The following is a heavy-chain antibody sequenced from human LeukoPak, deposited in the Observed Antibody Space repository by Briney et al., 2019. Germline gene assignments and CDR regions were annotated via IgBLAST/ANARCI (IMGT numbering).Heavy chain of an antibody. V-gene: IGHV3-21*03. CDR2: ITSSGSSM. Sequence: GGSPRLSCAGSGFTFSGYSSNWVRQAPGKGLEWVSSITSSGSSMYYADSVKGRFTISRDNAESSVYLQMNSLRVDDTGLYYCTRDIDDVLTGDDAFDVWGQGTVVTVSS. J-gene: IGHJ3*01. CDR3: TRDIDDVLTGDDAFDV. D-gene: IGHD3-9*01. CDR1: GFTFSGYS.